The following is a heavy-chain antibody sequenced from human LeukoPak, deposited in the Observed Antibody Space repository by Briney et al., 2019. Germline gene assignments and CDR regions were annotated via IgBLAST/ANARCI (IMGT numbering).Heavy chain of an antibody. CDR2: IYTSGSI. CDR3: ARDNCTSAVCYWFDP. D-gene: IGHD2-8*01. CDR1: GGSISSYY. J-gene: IGHJ5*02. V-gene: IGHV4-4*07. Sequence: SDTLSLTCSVSGGSISSYYWSWIPQSPEKGREWIGRIYTSGSIEYNPSLKSRVTISVDKSKNQSTLKLSSLTAADTAVYYCARDNCTSAVCYWFDPWGQGTLVTVSS.